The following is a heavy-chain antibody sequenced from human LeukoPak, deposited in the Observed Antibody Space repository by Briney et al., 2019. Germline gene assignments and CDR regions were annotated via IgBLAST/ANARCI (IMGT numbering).Heavy chain of an antibody. CDR1: GFSFRNYG. D-gene: IGHD2-2*01. CDR2: IRYDGSNK. V-gene: IGHV3-30*02. CDR3: AKDWRVGYDVIVPAAADS. Sequence: GGSLRLSCAASGFSFRNYGMQWVRQAPGKGLEWVAFIRYDGSNKYYADSVKGRFTISRDNSKNMLYLQMNSLRAEDTAVYYCAKDWRVGYDVIVPAAADSWGQGTLVTVSS. J-gene: IGHJ4*02.